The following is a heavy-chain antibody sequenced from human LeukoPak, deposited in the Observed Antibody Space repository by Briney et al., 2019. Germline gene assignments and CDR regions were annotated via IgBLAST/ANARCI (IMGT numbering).Heavy chain of an antibody. CDR1: GGSISSSSYY. V-gene: IGHV4-39*01. J-gene: IGHJ3*02. CDR3: ARMIGDDAFDI. Sequence: SETLSLTCTVSGGSISSSSYYWDWIRQPPGKGLEWIGTIYYSGTTYYNPSLKSRVTISVDTSRNQSSLKLSSVTATDTAVYYCARMIGDDAFDIWGQGTMVAVSS. D-gene: IGHD3-22*01. CDR2: IYYSGTT.